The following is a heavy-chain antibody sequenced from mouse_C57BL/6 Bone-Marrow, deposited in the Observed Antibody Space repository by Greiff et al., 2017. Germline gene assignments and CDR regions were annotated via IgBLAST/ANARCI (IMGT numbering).Heavy chain of an antibody. Sequence: QLQQSGAELVRPGASVTLSCKASGYTFTDYEMHWVKQTPVHGLEWIGAIDPETGGTAYNQKFKGKAILTADKSSSTAYMELRSLTSEDSAVYYCTRSPFGVYFDYWGQGTTLTVSS. CDR1: GYTFTDYE. J-gene: IGHJ2*01. CDR2: IDPETGGT. V-gene: IGHV1-15*01. CDR3: TRSPFGVYFDY.